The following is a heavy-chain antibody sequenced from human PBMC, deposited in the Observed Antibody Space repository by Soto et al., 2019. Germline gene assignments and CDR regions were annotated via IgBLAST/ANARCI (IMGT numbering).Heavy chain of an antibody. CDR2: INHSGST. Sequence: SETLSLTCAVFGGSFSGYYWSWIRQPPGKGLEWIGEINHSGSTNYNPSLKSRVTISVDTSKNQFSLKLSSVTAADTAVYYCARGHYYDSSGDNWFDPWGQGTRVTVSS. CDR1: GGSFSGYY. V-gene: IGHV4-34*01. J-gene: IGHJ5*02. D-gene: IGHD3-22*01. CDR3: ARGHYYDSSGDNWFDP.